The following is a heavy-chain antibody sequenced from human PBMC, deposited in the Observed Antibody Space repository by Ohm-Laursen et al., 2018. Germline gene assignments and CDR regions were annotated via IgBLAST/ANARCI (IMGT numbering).Heavy chain of an antibody. Sequence: TLSLTCTFSGGSFSSGGYYWSWIRQHPGKGLEWIGYIYYSGSTYYNPSLKSRVTISVDTSKNQFSLKLSSVTAADTAVYYCARDRGRRRRWFDPWGQGTLVTVSS. V-gene: IGHV4-31*03. D-gene: IGHD1-1*01. CDR1: GGSFSSGGYY. CDR2: IYYSGST. J-gene: IGHJ5*02. CDR3: ARDRGRRRRWFDP.